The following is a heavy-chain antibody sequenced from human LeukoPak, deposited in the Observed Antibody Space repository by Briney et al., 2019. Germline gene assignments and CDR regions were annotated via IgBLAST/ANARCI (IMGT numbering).Heavy chain of an antibody. CDR1: GGSISSGGYS. Sequence: PSQTLSLTCAVSGGSISSGGYSWSWIRQPPGKGLEWIGYIYHSGSTYYNPSLKSRVTISVDRSKNQFSLKLSSVTAADTAVYYCARSKESYGFDYWGQGTLVTVSS. CDR3: ARSKESYGFDY. CDR2: IYHSGST. J-gene: IGHJ4*02. V-gene: IGHV4-30-2*01. D-gene: IGHD3-16*01.